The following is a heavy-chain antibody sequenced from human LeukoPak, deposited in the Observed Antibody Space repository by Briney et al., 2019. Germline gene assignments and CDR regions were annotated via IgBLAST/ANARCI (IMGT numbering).Heavy chain of an antibody. V-gene: IGHV3-30*04. J-gene: IGHJ4*02. D-gene: IGHD5-18*01. CDR1: GFTFSSYA. CDR3: ARGGTAMVKTLFDY. Sequence: GGSLRLSCAASGFTFSSYAMHWVRQAPGKGLEWVAVISYDGSNKYYADSVKGRFTISRDNSKNTLYLQMNSLRAEDTAVYYCARGGTAMVKTLFDYWGQGTLVTVSS. CDR2: ISYDGSNK.